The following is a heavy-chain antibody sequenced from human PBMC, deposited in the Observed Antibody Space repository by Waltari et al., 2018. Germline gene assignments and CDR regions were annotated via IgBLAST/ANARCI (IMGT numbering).Heavy chain of an antibody. CDR3: TRGQRTFDY. D-gene: IGHD6-25*01. CDR2: IMQDGSEK. J-gene: IGHJ4*02. CDR1: GFTFSGYS. V-gene: IGHV3-7*01. Sequence: EVKLVESGGGLVQPGGSLRLSCAASGFTFSGYSMTWVRQAPGRGLEWVANIMQDGSEKYYVDSVRGRFTISRDNAKKSLYLQMDSLRAEDAAIYYCTRGQRTFDYWGRGSLVTVSS.